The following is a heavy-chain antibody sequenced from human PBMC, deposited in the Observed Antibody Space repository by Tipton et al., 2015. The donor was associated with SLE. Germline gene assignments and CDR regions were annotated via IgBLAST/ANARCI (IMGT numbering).Heavy chain of an antibody. J-gene: IGHJ6*02. CDR2: ISDGGGT. Sequence: TLSLTCSVSGGSISSNYWIWIRQPPGKGLEWIGYISDGGGTNYNPSLKSRLTISVDPAKNQFSLKLTSVTAADTAVYYCARGMVTWRGAILGVDVWGQGTTVTVTS. D-gene: IGHD2-21*02. CDR1: GGSISSNY. V-gene: IGHV4-59*08. CDR3: ARGMVTWRGAILGVDV.